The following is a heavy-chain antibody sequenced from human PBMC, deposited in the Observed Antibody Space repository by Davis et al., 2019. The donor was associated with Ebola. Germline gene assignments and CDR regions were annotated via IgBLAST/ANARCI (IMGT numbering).Heavy chain of an antibody. CDR3: ARAVVVPYYGMDV. Sequence: AASVKVSCKAFGYTFTSYGISWVRQAPGQGLEWMGWISAYNGNTNYAQKLQGRVTMTTDTSTSTAYMELRSLRSDDTAVYYCARAVVVPYYGMDVWGQGTTVTVSS. V-gene: IGHV1-18*01. J-gene: IGHJ6*02. D-gene: IGHD2-2*01. CDR1: GYTFTSYG. CDR2: ISAYNGNT.